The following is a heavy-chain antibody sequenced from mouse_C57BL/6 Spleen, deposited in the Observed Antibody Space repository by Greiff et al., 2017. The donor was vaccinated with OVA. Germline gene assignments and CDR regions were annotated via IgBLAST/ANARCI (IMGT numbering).Heavy chain of an antibody. CDR1: GYTFTSYW. V-gene: IGHV1-50*01. CDR3: ARGRSGYDGC. Sequence: VQLQQPGAELVKPGASVKLSCKASGYTFTSYWMQWVKQRPGQGLEWIGEIDPSDSYTNYNQKFKGKATLTVDTSSSTAYLQRSSLTSKDSAVYYCARGRSGYDGCWGKGTTLTVAS. D-gene: IGHD3-2*02. CDR2: IDPSDSYT. J-gene: IGHJ2*01.